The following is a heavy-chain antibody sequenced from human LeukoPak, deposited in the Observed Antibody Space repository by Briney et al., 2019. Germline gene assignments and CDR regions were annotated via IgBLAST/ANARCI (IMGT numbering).Heavy chain of an antibody. V-gene: IGHV3-74*01. CDR1: GFTFSSHW. D-gene: IGHD3-10*01. CDR3: ARDIVIGSGGCLD. J-gene: IGHJ4*02. CDR2: ISENRYTT. Sequence: PGGSLRLSCAASGFTFSSHWMHWVRQAPGKGLVWVSRISENRYTTNYADSVKGRFTISRDNAKNTVYLQMNSLRVEDTAVYYCARDIVIGSGGCLDRGQGTLVTVSS.